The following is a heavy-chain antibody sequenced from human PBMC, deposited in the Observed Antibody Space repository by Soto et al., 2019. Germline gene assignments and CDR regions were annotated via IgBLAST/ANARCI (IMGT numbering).Heavy chain of an antibody. CDR2: INPKSGVT. J-gene: IGHJ5*02. V-gene: IGHV1-2*02. CDR1: GYSFIGYY. CDR3: ARGVVNWFDP. Sequence: VASVKVSCNASGYSFIGYYMHWGQQAPGQGLEWMGWINPKSGVTNYTQKFQGRVTMTRDTSITTAYMELSSLRSDYTAVYYCARGVVNWFDPWGQGTLVTVGS.